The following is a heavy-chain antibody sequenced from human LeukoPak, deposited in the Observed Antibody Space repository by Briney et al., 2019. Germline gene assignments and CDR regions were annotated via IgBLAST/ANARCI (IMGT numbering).Heavy chain of an antibody. Sequence: ASVKVSCKASGHTLTNYYMHWVRQAPGQGLEWMGIINPSGGSTSYAQKFQGRVTMTRDTSTSTVYMELSSLRSEDTAVYYCARGTYSSSSGLDTHFDYWGQGTLVTVSS. V-gene: IGHV1-46*01. CDR3: ARGTYSSSSGLDTHFDY. CDR2: INPSGGST. J-gene: IGHJ4*02. D-gene: IGHD6-6*01. CDR1: GHTLTNYY.